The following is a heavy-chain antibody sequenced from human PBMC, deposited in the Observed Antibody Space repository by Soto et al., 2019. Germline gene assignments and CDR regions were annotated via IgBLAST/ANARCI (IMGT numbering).Heavy chain of an antibody. V-gene: IGHV1-69*01. J-gene: IGHJ3*02. CDR1: GGTFSSYA. CDR3: ARDRDCSGGSCYHAFDI. Sequence: QVQLVQSGAEVKKPGSSVKVSCKASGGTFSSYAISWVRQAPGHGLEWMGGIIPIFGTANYAQKFQGRVTITADESTSTAYKELSSLRSEDTAVYYCARDRDCSGGSCYHAFDIWGQGTMVTVSS. D-gene: IGHD2-15*01. CDR2: IIPIFGTA.